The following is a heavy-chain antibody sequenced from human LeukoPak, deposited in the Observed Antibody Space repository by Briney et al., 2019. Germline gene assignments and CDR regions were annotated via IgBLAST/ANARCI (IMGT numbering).Heavy chain of an antibody. V-gene: IGHV1-8*01. CDR1: GYTFTSYD. Sequence: ASVTVSCKASGYTFTSYDINWVRQAPGQGLEWMGWMNPNSGNTGYAQKFQGRVTMTRNTSISTAYMELSSLRSEDTAVYYCARGYSSGWYGAHAFDIWGQGTMVTVSS. CDR3: ARGYSSGWYGAHAFDI. CDR2: MNPNSGNT. J-gene: IGHJ3*02. D-gene: IGHD6-19*01.